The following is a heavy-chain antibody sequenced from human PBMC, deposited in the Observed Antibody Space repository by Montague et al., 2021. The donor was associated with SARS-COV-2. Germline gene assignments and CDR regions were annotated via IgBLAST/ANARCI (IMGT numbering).Heavy chain of an antibody. D-gene: IGHD2-21*01. J-gene: IGHJ6*02. CDR2: MYNSENT. CDR1: GGSMSGYN. V-gene: IGHV4-59*01. Sequence: ETLSLTCNVAGGSMSGYNWSWIRQPAGKGLQWIGSMYNSENTSYNPSLKSRVTISVDTSKKQFSLRLSSVTAADTAVYFCARGINSAGSYYYHLDVWGQGKTVTVSS. CDR3: ARGINSAGSYYYHLDV.